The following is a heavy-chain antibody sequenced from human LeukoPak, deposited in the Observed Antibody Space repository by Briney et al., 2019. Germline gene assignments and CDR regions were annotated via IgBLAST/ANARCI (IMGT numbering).Heavy chain of an antibody. D-gene: IGHD4-17*01. Sequence: PGGSLRLSCAASGFALSSSNLNWFRQAPGKGLEWVSSITSYGHTYYPDSLQGRFSISRDNAKNSLYLQMISLRAEDTAIYYCARADYGDYGVDYWGQGTLVTVSS. J-gene: IGHJ4*02. V-gene: IGHV3-21*01. CDR2: ITSYGHT. CDR3: ARADYGDYGVDY. CDR1: GFALSSSN.